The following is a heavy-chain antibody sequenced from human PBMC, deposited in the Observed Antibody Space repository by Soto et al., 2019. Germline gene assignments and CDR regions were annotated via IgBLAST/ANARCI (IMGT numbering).Heavy chain of an antibody. Sequence: PGGSLRLSCSASGITFSNAWMNWVRKAPGKGLEYIGRIRSKTDGGTTDYAAPVEGRFTVSRDDSKNTLYLQMSGVKTEDTAVYYCTTTRPRTKVFDNLGLGTLVT. V-gene: IGHV3-15*01. CDR2: IRSKTDGGTT. J-gene: IGHJ3*02. CDR3: TTTRPRTKVFDN. D-gene: IGHD3-3*01. CDR1: GITFSNAW.